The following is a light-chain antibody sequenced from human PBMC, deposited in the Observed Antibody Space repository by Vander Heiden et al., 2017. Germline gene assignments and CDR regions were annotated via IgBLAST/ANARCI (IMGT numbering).Light chain of an antibody. CDR3: ASWDDSLNGQL. CDR1: SSNIGRNP. Sequence: QSVLTQPPSASATPEQRVTISCSGASSNIGRNPVNWYQQLPGTAPKLLIYSDNQRPSGVPARFSGSKSGTSASLAISGLQSEDEADYYCASWDDSLNGQLFGTGTKVTVV. CDR2: SDN. V-gene: IGLV1-44*01. J-gene: IGLJ1*01.